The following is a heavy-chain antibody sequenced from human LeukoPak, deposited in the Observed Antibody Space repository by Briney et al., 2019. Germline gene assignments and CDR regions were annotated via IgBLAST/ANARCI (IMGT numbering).Heavy chain of an antibody. Sequence: GGSLRLSCAASGFTFSCYAMSWVRQAPGKGLEWVSAISGSGGSTYYADSVKGRFTISRDNSKNTLYLQMNSLRAEDTAVYYCAKDGSSSTSCHYYYYMDVWGKGTTVTVSS. V-gene: IGHV3-23*01. CDR1: GFTFSCYA. D-gene: IGHD2-2*01. J-gene: IGHJ6*03. CDR3: AKDGSSSTSCHYYYYMDV. CDR2: ISGSGGST.